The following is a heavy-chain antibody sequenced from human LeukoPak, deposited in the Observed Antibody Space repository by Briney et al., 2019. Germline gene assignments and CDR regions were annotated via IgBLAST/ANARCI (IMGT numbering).Heavy chain of an antibody. Sequence: GASVKVSCKASGYTFTSYDINWVRQATGQGLEWMGWINPNSGGTNYAQKFQGRVTMTRDTSISTAYMELSRLRSDDTAVYYCARWSPYYFDYWGQGTLVTVSS. CDR2: INPNSGGT. V-gene: IGHV1-2*02. J-gene: IGHJ4*02. CDR1: GYTFTSYD. D-gene: IGHD2-15*01. CDR3: ARWSPYYFDY.